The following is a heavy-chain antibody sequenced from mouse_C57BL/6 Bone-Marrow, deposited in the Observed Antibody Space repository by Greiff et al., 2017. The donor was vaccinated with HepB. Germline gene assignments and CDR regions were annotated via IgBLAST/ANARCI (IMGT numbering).Heavy chain of an antibody. J-gene: IGHJ4*01. CDR3: ARGWLLRGDY. CDR1: GYTFTSYG. D-gene: IGHD2-3*01. Sequence: QVQLKESGAELARPGASVKLSCKASGYTFTSYGISWVKQRTGQGLEWIGEIYPSDSYTNYNQKFKGKATLTVDTSSSTAYMQLSSLTSEDSAVYYCARGWLLRGDYWGQGTSVTVSS. V-gene: IGHV1-81*01. CDR2: IYPSDSYT.